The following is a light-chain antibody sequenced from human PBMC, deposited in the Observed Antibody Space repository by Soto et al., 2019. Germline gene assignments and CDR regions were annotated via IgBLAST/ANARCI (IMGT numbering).Light chain of an antibody. J-gene: IGKJ1*01. CDR1: QSISSN. CDR2: GAS. V-gene: IGKV3-15*01. CDR3: QQHNKSPRT. Sequence: ELVRTQSPATLSVATGETDTRCCGASQSISSNLAWYQQKPGQAPRLVIYGASTRATGIPARFSGSGSGTEFTLTLSSLQSEDFPIYYCQQHNKSPRTLGQGTKVDIK.